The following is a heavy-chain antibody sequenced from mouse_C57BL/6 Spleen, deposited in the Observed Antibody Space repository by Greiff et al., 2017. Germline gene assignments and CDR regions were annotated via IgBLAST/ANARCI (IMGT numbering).Heavy chain of an antibody. CDR1: GYTFTSYW. V-gene: IGHV1-64*01. CDR3: ARSPDITSRYFDY. D-gene: IGHD1-1*01. Sequence: QVQLKQPGAELVKPGASVKLSCKASGYTFTSYWMHWVKQRPGQGLEWIGMIHPNSGSTNYNEKFKSKATLTVDKSSSTAYMQLSSLTSEDSAVYYCARSPDITSRYFDYWGQGTTLTVSS. J-gene: IGHJ2*01. CDR2: IHPNSGST.